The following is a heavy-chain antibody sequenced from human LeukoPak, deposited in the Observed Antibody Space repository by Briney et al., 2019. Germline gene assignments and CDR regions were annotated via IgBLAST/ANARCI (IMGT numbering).Heavy chain of an antibody. CDR1: GFTFSNYG. J-gene: IGHJ6*02. CDR3: ARERYYYDSSGYYYYYGMDV. V-gene: IGHV3-33*01. CDR2: IWFDGIRK. Sequence: PGRSLRLSCAASGFTFSNYGMHWVRQVPGKGLEWVAAIWFDGIRKYYADSVKGRFTISRDNSKNTLYLQMNSLRAEDTAVYYCARERYYYDSSGYYYYYGMDVWGQGTTVTVSS. D-gene: IGHD3-22*01.